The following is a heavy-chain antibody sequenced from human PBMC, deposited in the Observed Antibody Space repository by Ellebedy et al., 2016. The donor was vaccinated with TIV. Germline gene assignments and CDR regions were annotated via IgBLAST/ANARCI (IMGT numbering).Heavy chain of an antibody. Sequence: GGSLRLSXKGSGYSFTSYWIGWVRQMPGKGLEWMGIIYPGDSDTRYSPSFQGQVTISADKSISTAYLQWSSLKASDTAMYYCARLGDCGSATCAPPGHWGQGTLVTVSA. CDR2: IYPGDSDT. CDR3: ARLGDCGSATCAPPGH. CDR1: GYSFTSYW. V-gene: IGHV5-51*01. D-gene: IGHD3-10*01. J-gene: IGHJ4*02.